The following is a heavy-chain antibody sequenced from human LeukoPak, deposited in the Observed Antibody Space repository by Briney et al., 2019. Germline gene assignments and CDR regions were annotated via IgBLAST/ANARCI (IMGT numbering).Heavy chain of an antibody. Sequence: SETLSLTCAVYGGSFSGYYWGWIRQPPGKGLEWIGSIYYSGSTYYNPSLKSRVTISVDTSKNRFTLKLSSVTAADTAVYYCANKVYCSTTSCYHAGFWGQGTLVTVSS. D-gene: IGHD2-2*01. CDR1: GGSFSGYY. CDR2: IYYSGST. V-gene: IGHV4-34*01. CDR3: ANKVYCSTTSCYHAGF. J-gene: IGHJ4*02.